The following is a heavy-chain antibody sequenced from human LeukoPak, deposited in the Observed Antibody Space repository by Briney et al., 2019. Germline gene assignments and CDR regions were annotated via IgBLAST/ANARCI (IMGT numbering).Heavy chain of an antibody. CDR3: ARDGPFPSPRDAFDI. Sequence: ASVKVSCKASGYTFTSYGISWVRQAPGQGIEWMGWISAYNGNTNYAQKLQGRVTMTTDTSTSTAYMELRSLRSDDTAVYYCARDGPFPSPRDAFDIWGQGTMVTVSS. V-gene: IGHV1-18*01. J-gene: IGHJ3*02. D-gene: IGHD3-16*01. CDR1: GYTFTSYG. CDR2: ISAYNGNT.